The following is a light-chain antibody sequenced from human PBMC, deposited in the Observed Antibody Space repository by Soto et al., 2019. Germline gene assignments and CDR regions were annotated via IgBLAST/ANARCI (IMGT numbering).Light chain of an antibody. J-gene: IGLJ3*02. CDR3: SSHTSSSVWV. CDR2: EVS. CDR1: SSDVGGYNY. V-gene: IGLV2-14*01. Sequence: QSALTQPASVSGSPGQSITISCTGTSSDVGGYNYVSWYQQHPAKAPKLMIYEVSNRPSGVSNRFSGSKSGNTASLTISGLQAEDEADYYCSSHTSSSVWVFGGGTKLTVL.